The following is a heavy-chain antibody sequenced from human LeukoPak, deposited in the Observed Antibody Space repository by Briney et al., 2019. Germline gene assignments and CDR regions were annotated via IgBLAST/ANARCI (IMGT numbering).Heavy chain of an antibody. V-gene: IGHV4-30-2*01. CDR2: IYHSGST. CDR3: ARFSGTNYDFWSGYYRGPGAFDI. D-gene: IGHD3-3*01. J-gene: IGHJ3*02. Sequence: PSETLSLTCAVSGGSISSGGYSWSWIRQPPGKGLEWIGYIYHSGSTYYNPSLKSRVTISVDRSKNQFSLKLSSVTAADTAVYYCARFSGTNYDFWSGYYRGPGAFDIWGQGTMVTVSS. CDR1: GGSISSGGYS.